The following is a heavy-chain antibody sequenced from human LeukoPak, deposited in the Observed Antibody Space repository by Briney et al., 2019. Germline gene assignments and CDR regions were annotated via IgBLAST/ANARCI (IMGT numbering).Heavy chain of an antibody. CDR2: IYYNGIT. CDR3: ARAHSSTWSNGGVDY. Sequence: PSETLSLTCSVSGGSVYSSPYYWGWIRQPPGKGLEWLGSIYYNGITYYNPSLKSRVTISIDMSKNQFSLKLSSVTAADTAVYYCARAHSSTWSNGGVDYWGQGTLVTVSS. V-gene: IGHV4-39*07. CDR1: GGSVYSSPYY. J-gene: IGHJ4*02. D-gene: IGHD6-13*01.